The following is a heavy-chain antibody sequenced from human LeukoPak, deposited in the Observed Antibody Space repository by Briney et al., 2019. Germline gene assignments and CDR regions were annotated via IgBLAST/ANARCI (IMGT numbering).Heavy chain of an antibody. CDR2: ISYDGSNK. D-gene: IGHD3-10*01. CDR3: AKDSWVGTGYYYYYMDV. J-gene: IGHJ6*03. CDR1: GFTFSSYG. Sequence: GGSLRLSCAASGFTFSSYGMHWVRQAPGKGLEWVAVISYDGSNKYYADSVKGRFTISRDNSKNTLYLQMNSLRAEDTAVYYCAKDSWVGTGYYYYYMDVWGKGTTVTVSS. V-gene: IGHV3-30*18.